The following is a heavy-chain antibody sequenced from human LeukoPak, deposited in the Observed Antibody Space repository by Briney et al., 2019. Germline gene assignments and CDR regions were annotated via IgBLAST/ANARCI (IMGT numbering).Heavy chain of an antibody. D-gene: IGHD3-10*01. V-gene: IGHV4-38-2*01. J-gene: IGHJ4*02. CDR1: GYSITSAYH. CDR3: ARRWVRGVLDN. Sequence: PSETLSLTCAVSGYSITSAYHWGWIRQPPGKGREWIGSIFHSGTTYYNPSLKSRVTISVDTSKNQFSLKLTSVTAADTAVYYCARRWVRGVLDNWGQGTLVTVSA. CDR2: IFHSGTT.